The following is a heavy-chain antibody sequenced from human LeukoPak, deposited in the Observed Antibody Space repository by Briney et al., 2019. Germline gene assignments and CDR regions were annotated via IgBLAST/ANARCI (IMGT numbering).Heavy chain of an antibody. Sequence: GGSLRLSCSTFGFNFANYGVSWFRQGPGQGLEWGGFLRSTVHGGPAEYAASVEGRFIISRDDSKSIAYLQMNSLKTEDTAVYYCTRAGGYDFWIDYWGQGTLVTVSS. CDR1: GFNFANYG. CDR3: TRAGGYDFWIDY. D-gene: IGHD3-3*01. CDR2: LRSTVHGGPA. J-gene: IGHJ4*02. V-gene: IGHV3-49*03.